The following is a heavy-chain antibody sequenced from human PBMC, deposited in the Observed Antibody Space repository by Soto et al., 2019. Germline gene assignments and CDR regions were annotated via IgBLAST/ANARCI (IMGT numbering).Heavy chain of an antibody. CDR3: AREEGSSSWSTPYYYYGMDV. Sequence: PSETLSLTCTVSGGSISSGGYYWRWIRQHPGKGLEWIGYIYYSGSTYYNPSLKSRVTISVDTSKNQFSLKLSSVTAADTAVYYCAREEGSSSWSTPYYYYGMDVWGQGTTVTVSS. V-gene: IGHV4-31*03. J-gene: IGHJ6*02. CDR2: IYYSGST. CDR1: GGSISSGGYY. D-gene: IGHD6-13*01.